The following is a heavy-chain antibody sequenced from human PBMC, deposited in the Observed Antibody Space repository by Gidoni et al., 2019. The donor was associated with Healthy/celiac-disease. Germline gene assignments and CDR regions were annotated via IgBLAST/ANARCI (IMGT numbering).Heavy chain of an antibody. V-gene: IGHV3-33*01. Sequence: LRLSCAASGFTFSSYGMHWVRQAPGKGLEWVAVIWYDGSNKYYADSVKGRFTISRDNSKNTLYLQMNSLRAEDTAVYYCARDPGYSSGREGYYMDVWGKGTTVTVSS. CDR1: GFTFSSYG. D-gene: IGHD6-19*01. J-gene: IGHJ6*03. CDR3: ARDPGYSSGREGYYMDV. CDR2: IWYDGSNK.